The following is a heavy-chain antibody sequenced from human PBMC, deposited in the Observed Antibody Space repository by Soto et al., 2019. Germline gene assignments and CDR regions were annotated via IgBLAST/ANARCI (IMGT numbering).Heavy chain of an antibody. CDR3: ARGERATTGY. Sequence: EAQLVESGGGLVQPGGSLRLSCAASGFIFSSYWMHWVRQAPGKGLVWLSRINPDGSSTNYVDSVKGRFTISRDNAKNTLYLQMNSLRGEDTAVYYGARGERATTGYWGQGTLVTVSS. V-gene: IGHV3-74*01. D-gene: IGHD1-1*01. CDR2: INPDGSST. CDR1: GFIFSSYW. J-gene: IGHJ4*02.